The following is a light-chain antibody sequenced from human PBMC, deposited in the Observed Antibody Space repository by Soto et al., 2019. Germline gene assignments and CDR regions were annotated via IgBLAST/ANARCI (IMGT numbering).Light chain of an antibody. Sequence: QSVLTQPASVSGSPGQSINISCTGTSSDVGGYNYVSWYQHHPGKALKLIIYDVSNRPSGVSNPFSGSKSGNTASLTISGLQPEDEADYYCSSYTNSNTRQIVFGTGTKVT. CDR2: DVS. CDR1: SSDVGGYNY. V-gene: IGLV2-14*03. CDR3: SSYTNSNTRQIV. J-gene: IGLJ1*01.